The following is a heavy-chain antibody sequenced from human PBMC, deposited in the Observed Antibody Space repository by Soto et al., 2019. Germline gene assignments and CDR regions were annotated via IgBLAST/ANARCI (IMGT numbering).Heavy chain of an antibody. CDR1: GFTFSTYW. V-gene: IGHV3-74*01. CDR2: MNGDGRST. D-gene: IGHD6-13*01. Sequence: PGGSLRLSCAASGFTFSTYWMHWVRQAPGKGLVWVSRMNGDGRSTSYADSVKGRFTISRDNAKNTLNLQMNSLRAEDTAVYYCAREDSSTWSYFDYWGQGILVTVSS. J-gene: IGHJ4*02. CDR3: AREDSSTWSYFDY.